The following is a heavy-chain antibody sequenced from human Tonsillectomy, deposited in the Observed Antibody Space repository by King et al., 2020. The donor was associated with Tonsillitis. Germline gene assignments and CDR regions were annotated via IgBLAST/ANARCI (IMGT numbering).Heavy chain of an antibody. Sequence: QLVQSGGGLVQPGGSLRLSCAASEFSFSSYAMSWVRQAPGKGLDWVSGISGSGDSTYYADSVKGRFTISRDNSKNTVYLQMNSLRAEDTAVYYCAKVGQGYSSSLYDGFDIWGQGTMVTVSS. CDR3: AKVGQGYSSSLYDGFDI. D-gene: IGHD6-13*01. J-gene: IGHJ3*02. V-gene: IGHV3-23*04. CDR1: EFSFSSYA. CDR2: ISGSGDST.